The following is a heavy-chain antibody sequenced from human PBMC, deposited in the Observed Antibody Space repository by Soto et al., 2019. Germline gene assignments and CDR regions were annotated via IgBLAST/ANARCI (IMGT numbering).Heavy chain of an antibody. CDR3: ARVSGRHSSGQNSFDP. CDR2: INWNGGST. J-gene: IGHJ5*02. Sequence: PGGSLRLSCAASGFTFDDYGMSWVRQAPGKGLEWVSGINWNGGSTGYADSVKGRFTISRDNAKNSLYLQMNSLRAEDTALYYCARVSGRHSSGQNSFDPWGQGTLVTVAS. V-gene: IGHV3-20*04. D-gene: IGHD6-19*01. CDR1: GFTFDDYG.